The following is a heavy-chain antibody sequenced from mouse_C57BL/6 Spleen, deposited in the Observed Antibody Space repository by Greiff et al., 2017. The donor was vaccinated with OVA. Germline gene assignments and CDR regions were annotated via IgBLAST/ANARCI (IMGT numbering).Heavy chain of an antibody. CDR1: GYTFTSYW. J-gene: IGHJ1*03. V-gene: IGHV1-50*01. D-gene: IGHD1-1*01. CDR2: IDPSDSYT. Sequence: QVQLKQPGAELVKPGASVTLSCKASGYTFTSYWMQWVKQRPGQGLEWIGEIDPSDSYTNYNQKFKGKATLTVDTSSSTAYMQLSSLTSEDSAVYYCARRENYYGTHWYFDVWGTGTTVTVSS. CDR3: ARRENYYGTHWYFDV.